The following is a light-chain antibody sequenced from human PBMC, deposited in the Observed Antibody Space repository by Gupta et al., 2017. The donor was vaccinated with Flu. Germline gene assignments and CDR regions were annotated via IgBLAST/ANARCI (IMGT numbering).Light chain of an antibody. V-gene: IGKV1-39*01. CDR1: HSISRY. CDR2: TAS. J-gene: IGKJ4*01. CDR3: SKNYN. Sequence: SAGDSVTITCHEKHSISRYLNRHQQKPGKAPYRLFNTASTFQAGVQGRCSGSGSGTDITLTISSLHPEYSSTYYCSKNYNFGGGTKVETK.